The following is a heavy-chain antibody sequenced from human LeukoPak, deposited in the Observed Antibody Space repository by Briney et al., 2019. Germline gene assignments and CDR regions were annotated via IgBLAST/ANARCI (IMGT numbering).Heavy chain of an antibody. J-gene: IGHJ4*02. CDR2: ISSKGGST. V-gene: IGHV3-64D*06. Sequence: GGSLILSCSASGFTFSSYAIHWVRQAPGKGLEYVSGISSKGGSTHYADSVRGRFTISRDNSKDTVYLQMSNLRPEDTAVYYCVRFSGYDCFDYWGQGTLVTVSS. CDR3: VRFSGYDCFDY. CDR1: GFTFSSYA. D-gene: IGHD5-12*01.